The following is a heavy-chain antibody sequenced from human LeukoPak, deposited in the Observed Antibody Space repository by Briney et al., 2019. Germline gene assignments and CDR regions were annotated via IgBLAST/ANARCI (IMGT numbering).Heavy chain of an antibody. J-gene: IGHJ4*02. CDR3: ARDPADTAMATYYFDY. CDR1: GGSISSSSYY. V-gene: IGHV4-39*07. CDR2: IYYSGST. Sequence: SETLPLTCTVSGGSISSSSYYWGWIRQPPGKGLEWIGSIYYSGSTYYNPSLKSRVAISVDTSKNQFSLKLSSVTAADTAVYYCARDPADTAMATYYFDYWGQGTLVTVSS. D-gene: IGHD5-18*01.